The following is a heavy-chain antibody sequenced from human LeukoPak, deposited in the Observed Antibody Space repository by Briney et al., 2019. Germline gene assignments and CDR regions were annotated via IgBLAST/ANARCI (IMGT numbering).Heavy chain of an antibody. J-gene: IGHJ6*02. D-gene: IGHD2/OR15-2a*01. CDR1: SGSISSYY. Sequence: PSETLSLTCTVSSGSISSYYWSWIRQPPGKGLEWIGYIYYSGSTNYNPSLKSRVTISVDTSKNQFSLKLSSVTAADTAVYYCARDHLIGYYYYYGMDVWGQGTTVTVSS. CDR2: IYYSGST. V-gene: IGHV4-59*12. CDR3: ARDHLIGYYYYYGMDV.